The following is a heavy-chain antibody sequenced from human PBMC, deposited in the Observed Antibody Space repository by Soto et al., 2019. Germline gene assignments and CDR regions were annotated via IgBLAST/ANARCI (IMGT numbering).Heavy chain of an antibody. CDR1: GFTFSGSA. V-gene: IGHV3-73*01. J-gene: IGHJ4*02. Sequence: ESGGGLVQPGGSLKLSCAASGFTFSGSAMHWVRQASGKGLEWVGRIRSKANSYATAYAASVKGRFTISRDDSKNTAYLQMNSLKTEDTAVYYCTRGSSGSYPDWGQGTLVTVSS. CDR3: TRGSSGSYPD. D-gene: IGHD1-26*01. CDR2: IRSKANSYAT.